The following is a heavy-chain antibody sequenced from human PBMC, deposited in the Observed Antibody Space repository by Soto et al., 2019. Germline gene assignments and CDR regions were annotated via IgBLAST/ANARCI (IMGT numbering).Heavy chain of an antibody. CDR2: INPNSGDT. D-gene: IGHD2-8*01. CDR3: ARDHLYCSNGVCSNLYYYGMDV. V-gene: IGHV1-2*06. J-gene: IGHJ6*02. Sequence: GASVKVSCKASGYTFTGYYMHCVRQAPGQGLEWMGRINPNSGDTNSAQKFQGRVTMTRDTSIRTAYMELSRLTSDDTAVYYCARDHLYCSNGVCSNLYYYGMDVWGQGTTVTVSS. CDR1: GYTFTGYY.